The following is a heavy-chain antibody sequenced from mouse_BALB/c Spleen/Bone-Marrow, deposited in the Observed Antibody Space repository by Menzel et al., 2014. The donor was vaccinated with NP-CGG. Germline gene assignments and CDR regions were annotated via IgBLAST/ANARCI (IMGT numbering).Heavy chain of an antibody. D-gene: IGHD2-2*01. J-gene: IGHJ2*01. V-gene: IGHV4-1*02. Sequence: EVKLMESGGGLVQPGGSLKLSCAASGFDFSRYWMSWVRQAPGKGLEWIGEINPDSSTINYMPSLKDKFIISRDNAKNTPYLQMSKVRSEDTALYYCARRGLWLPHFDYWGQGTTLTVSS. CDR3: ARRGLWLPHFDY. CDR2: INPDSSTI. CDR1: GFDFSRYW.